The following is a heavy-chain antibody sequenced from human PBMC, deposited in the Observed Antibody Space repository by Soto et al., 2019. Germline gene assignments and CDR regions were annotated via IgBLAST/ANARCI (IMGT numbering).Heavy chain of an antibody. V-gene: IGHV4-34*01. Sequence: QVQLQQWGAGLLKPSETLSLTCAVYGGSFSGYYWSWIRQPPGKGLEWIGEINHSGSTNYNPSLKSRVTISVDTSKNQFSLKLSSVTAANTAVYYCARRSRERYFDWKNGMDVWGQGTTVTVSS. CDR3: ARRSRERYFDWKNGMDV. CDR1: GGSFSGYY. D-gene: IGHD3-9*01. CDR2: INHSGST. J-gene: IGHJ6*02.